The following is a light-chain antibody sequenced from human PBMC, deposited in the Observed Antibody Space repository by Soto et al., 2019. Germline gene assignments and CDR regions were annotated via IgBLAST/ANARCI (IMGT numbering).Light chain of an antibody. Sequence: DIVMTQSPDSLAVSLGERATINCKSSQSVLYSSNNKNYLAWYQQKPGQPPKLLIYWASTRESGVPDRFSGSGSGTDFTLTISSQQAEDVAVYYCQQYYSTPPTFGPGTQVDIK. V-gene: IGKV4-1*01. CDR1: QSVLYSSNNKNY. CDR2: WAS. J-gene: IGKJ3*01. CDR3: QQYYSTPPT.